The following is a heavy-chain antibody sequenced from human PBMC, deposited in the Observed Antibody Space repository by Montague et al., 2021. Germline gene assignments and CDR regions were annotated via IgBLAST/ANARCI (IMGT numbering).Heavy chain of an antibody. D-gene: IGHD3-10*01. CDR1: GGSFSGYY. CDR3: ARSYDS. V-gene: IGHV4-34*01. J-gene: IGHJ4*02. CDR2: INHSGST. Sequence: SETLSLTCAVYGGSFSGYYWTWIRQPPGKGLEWIGEINHSGSTNDNPSLKSRLTISVDTSKNQFSLNLSSVTAADTAVYYCARSYDSWGQGALVTVSS.